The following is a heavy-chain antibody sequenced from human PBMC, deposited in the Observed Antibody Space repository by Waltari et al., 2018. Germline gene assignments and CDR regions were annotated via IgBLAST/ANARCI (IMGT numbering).Heavy chain of an antibody. V-gene: IGHV4-4*02. D-gene: IGHD3-3*01. J-gene: IGHJ5*02. Sequence: QVQLQESGPGLVKPSGTLSLTCAVSGGSISSSNWWSWVRQPPGKGLEWIGEIYHSGSTNYNPSLKSRVTISVDKSKNQFSLKLSSVTAADTAVYYCARAPQIHKLRFLEWSGCWFDPWGQGTLVTVSS. CDR2: IYHSGST. CDR3: ARAPQIHKLRFLEWSGCWFDP. CDR1: GGSISSSNW.